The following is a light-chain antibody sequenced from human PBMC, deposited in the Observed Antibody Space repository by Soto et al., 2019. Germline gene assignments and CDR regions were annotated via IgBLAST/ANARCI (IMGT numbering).Light chain of an antibody. CDR3: SSYLSTTALG. CDR1: SADVGGYDS. J-gene: IGLJ3*02. V-gene: IGLV2-14*01. Sequence: QSALTQPASVSGSPGQSITISCTGTSADVGGYDSVSWYQHHPGKAPKLMIYEVTSRPSGVSNRFAGSKSGNTASLTIYGLQAEDEADYYCSSYLSTTALGFGGGTQLTVL. CDR2: EVT.